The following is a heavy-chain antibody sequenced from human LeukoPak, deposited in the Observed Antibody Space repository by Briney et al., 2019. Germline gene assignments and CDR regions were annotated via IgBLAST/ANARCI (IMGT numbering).Heavy chain of an antibody. CDR3: ARDRGYYDPSDAFDI. D-gene: IGHD3-22*01. CDR2: ISSSSSTI. CDR1: GFTFSSYS. V-gene: IGHV3-48*04. J-gene: IGHJ3*02. Sequence: GGSLRLSCAASGFTFSSYSMNWVRQAPGKGLEWVSYISSSSSTIYYADSVKGRFTISRDNAKNSLYLQMNSLRAEDTAVYYCARDRGYYDPSDAFDIWGQGTMVTVSS.